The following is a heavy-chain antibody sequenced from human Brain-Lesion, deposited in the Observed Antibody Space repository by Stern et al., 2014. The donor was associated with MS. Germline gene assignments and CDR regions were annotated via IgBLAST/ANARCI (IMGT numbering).Heavy chain of an antibody. J-gene: IGHJ1*01. Sequence: EVQLVESGGGLVQPGGSLRLSCAASGFSFSPYAMSWVRQTPGKGLQWVSVLSGRGGPTYYDYSVKGRFTISRDNSKNTLYLQMDSLRADDTAVYYCAKWPHHIAVAGTRYFQHWGQGTLVTVSS. D-gene: IGHD6-19*01. CDR2: LSGRGGPT. CDR3: AKWPHHIAVAGTRYFQH. V-gene: IGHV3-23*04. CDR1: GFSFSPYA.